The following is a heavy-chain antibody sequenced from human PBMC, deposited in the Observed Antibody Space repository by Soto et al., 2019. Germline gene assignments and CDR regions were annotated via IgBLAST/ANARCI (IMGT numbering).Heavy chain of an antibody. Sequence: QVQLVQSGSEVKKPGASVKVSCKTSGYTFTNYNINCVRQATGQGLEWMGWMNPNSGNTWYAQKFQGRGTMTRNTSITTAYMELSSLRSGDTAVYYCARAEPYSTSSPFDYWGQGTLVTVSS. V-gene: IGHV1-8*01. J-gene: IGHJ4*02. D-gene: IGHD6-6*01. CDR3: ARAEPYSTSSPFDY. CDR1: GYTFTNYN. CDR2: MNPNSGNT.